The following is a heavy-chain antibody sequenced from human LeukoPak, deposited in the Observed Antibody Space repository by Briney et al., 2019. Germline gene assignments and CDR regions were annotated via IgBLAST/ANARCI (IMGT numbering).Heavy chain of an antibody. J-gene: IGHJ6*02. CDR2: ISAYNGNT. CDR3: ARDSLGYCSSISCPQYYYYGMDV. D-gene: IGHD2-2*01. CDR1: GYTFTSYG. Sequence: ASVKVSCKASGYTFTSYGISWVRQAPGQGLEWMGWISAYNGNTNYAQKLQGRVTMTTDTSTSTAYMELRSLRSDDTAVYYCARDSLGYCSSISCPQYYYYGMDVWGQGTTVTVSS. V-gene: IGHV1-18*01.